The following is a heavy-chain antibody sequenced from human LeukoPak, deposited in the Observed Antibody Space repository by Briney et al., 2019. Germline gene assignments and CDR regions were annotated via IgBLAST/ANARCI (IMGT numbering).Heavy chain of an antibody. D-gene: IGHD2-2*01. Sequence: ASVKVSCKSSGYTFTSYGISWVRQAPGQGLEWMGWINPNSGGTNYAQKFQGRVTTTRDTSISTAYMELSRLRSDDTAVYYCARAVVPAEFDYWGQGTLVTVSS. CDR2: INPNSGGT. J-gene: IGHJ4*02. CDR3: ARAVVPAEFDY. V-gene: IGHV1-2*02. CDR1: GYTFTSYG.